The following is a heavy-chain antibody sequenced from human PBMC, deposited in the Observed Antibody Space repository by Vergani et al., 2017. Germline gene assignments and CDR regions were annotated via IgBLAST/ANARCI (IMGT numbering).Heavy chain of an antibody. CDR3: AKAIRGYSYGFYAFDI. D-gene: IGHD5-18*01. J-gene: IGHJ3*02. CDR1: GFTFSSYA. Sequence: EVQLVESGGGLVKPGGSLRLSCAASGFTFSSYAMSWVRQAPGKGLEWVSAISGSGGSTYYADSVKGRFTISRDNSKNTLYLQMNSLRAEDTAVYYCAKAIRGYSYGFYAFDIWGQGTTVTVSS. V-gene: IGHV3-23*04. CDR2: ISGSGGST.